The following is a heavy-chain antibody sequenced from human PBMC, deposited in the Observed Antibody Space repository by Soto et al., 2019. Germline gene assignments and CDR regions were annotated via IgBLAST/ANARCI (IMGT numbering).Heavy chain of an antibody. D-gene: IGHD3-9*01. J-gene: IGHJ4*02. CDR2: IDPSDSYT. CDR1: GYSFTSYW. V-gene: IGHV5-10-1*01. CDR3: ARRVGILLRYFQLLATHPIGGDFDY. Sequence: GESLKSSCEGSGYSFTSYWISWVRQMPGKGLEWMGRIDPSDSYTNYSPSFQGHVTISADKSISTAYLQWSSLKASDTAMYYCARRVGILLRYFQLLATHPIGGDFDYRGERNLVTASS.